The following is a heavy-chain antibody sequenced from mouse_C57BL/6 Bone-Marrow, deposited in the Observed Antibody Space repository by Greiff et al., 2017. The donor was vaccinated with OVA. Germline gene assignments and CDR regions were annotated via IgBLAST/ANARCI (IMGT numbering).Heavy chain of an antibody. CDR2: ISDGGSYT. V-gene: IGHV5-4*01. D-gene: IGHD2-3*01. CDR3: AREGRLLRGFAY. CDR1: GFTFSSYA. Sequence: EVQLVESGGGLVKPGGSLKLSCAASGFTFSSYAMSWVRQTPEKRLEWVATISDGGSYTYYPDNVKGRFTISRDNAKHNLYLQMSHLKSEDTAMYYCAREGRLLRGFAYWGQGTLVTVSA. J-gene: IGHJ3*01.